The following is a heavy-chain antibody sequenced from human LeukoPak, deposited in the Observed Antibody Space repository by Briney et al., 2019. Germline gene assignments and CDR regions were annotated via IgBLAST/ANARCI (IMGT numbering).Heavy chain of an antibody. CDR3: PRARVRATCSDF. V-gene: IGHV3-11*05. Sequence: SGGSLRLSCAASGFTFREYYMSWIRQAPGKGLEWVSYISGTGSCTNYADSVKGRFTVSRDNAKNSLYLQMNSLRAEDTAIYYCPRARVRATCSDFWGQGTLVIVSS. D-gene: IGHD1-26*01. J-gene: IGHJ4*02. CDR1: GFTFREYY. CDR2: ISGTGSCT.